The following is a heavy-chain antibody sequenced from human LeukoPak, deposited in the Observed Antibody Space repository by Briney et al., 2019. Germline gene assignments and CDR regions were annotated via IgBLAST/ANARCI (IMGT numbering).Heavy chain of an antibody. J-gene: IGHJ4*02. CDR2: IYYSGST. D-gene: IGHD1-26*01. Sequence: SETLSLTCTVSGGSISSSSYYWGWIRQPPGKGLEWIGSIYYSGSTYYNPSLKSRVTISVDTSKNQFSLKLSSVTAADTAVYYCARHGSGIDYWGQGTLVTVSS. V-gene: IGHV4-39*01. CDR1: GGSISSSSYY. CDR3: ARHGSGIDY.